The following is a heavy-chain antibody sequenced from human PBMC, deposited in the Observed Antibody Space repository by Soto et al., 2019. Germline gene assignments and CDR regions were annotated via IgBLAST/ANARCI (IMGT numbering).Heavy chain of an antibody. CDR3: AGVESPSYYYYMDV. V-gene: IGHV3-33*01. CDR1: GFTFSSDG. J-gene: IGHJ6*03. CDR2: IWYDGSNK. Sequence: QVQLVESGGGVVQPGRSLRLSCAASGFTFSSDGMHWVRQAPGKGLEWVAVIWYDGSNKYYADSVKGRFTISRDNSKNTLYLQMNSLRAEDTAVYYCAGVESPSYYYYMDVWGKGTTVTVSS.